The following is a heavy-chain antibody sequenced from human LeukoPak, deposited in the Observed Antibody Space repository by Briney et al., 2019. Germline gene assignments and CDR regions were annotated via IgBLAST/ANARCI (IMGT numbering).Heavy chain of an antibody. CDR2: IRSTGTTT. J-gene: IGHJ6*03. V-gene: IGHV3-48*01. D-gene: IGHD3-10*01. CDR1: GFTFNTYG. CDR3: ARGRGALGYMDV. Sequence: GGSLRLSCAASGFTFNTYGIHWVRQAPGKGLEWVSYIRSTGTTTYHADSVKGRFAISRDNGKNSLYLQMNSLGVEDTAVYYCARGRGALGYMDVWGKGTTVTVSS.